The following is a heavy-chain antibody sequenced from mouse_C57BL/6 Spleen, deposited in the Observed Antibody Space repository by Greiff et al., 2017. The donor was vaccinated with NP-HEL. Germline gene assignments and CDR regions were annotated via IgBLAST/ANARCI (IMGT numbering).Heavy chain of an antibody. V-gene: IGHV14-2*01. CDR1: GFTFTDYY. Sequence: VQLQQSGAELVKPGASVKLSCTASGFTFTDYYMHWVKQRTEQGLEWIGRIDPVDGETKYAPKFQGKATITADTSSNTAYLQLSSLTSEDTAVYYCAMLPIYYYYDGFAYWGQGTLVTVSA. CDR2: IDPVDGET. CDR3: AMLPIYYYYDGFAY. D-gene: IGHD2-4*01. J-gene: IGHJ3*01.